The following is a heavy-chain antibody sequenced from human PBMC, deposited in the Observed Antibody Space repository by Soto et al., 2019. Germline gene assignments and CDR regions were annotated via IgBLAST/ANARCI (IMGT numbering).Heavy chain of an antibody. V-gene: IGHV4-34*01. D-gene: IGHD3-10*01. CDR2: INHSGST. J-gene: IGHJ4*02. Sequence: SETLSLTCAVYGGSFSGYYWSWIRQPPGKGLEWIGEINHSGSTNYNPPLKSRVTISVDTSKNQFSLKLSSVTAADTAVYYCASPRGYYGSGSHNGFDYWGQGTLVTVSS. CDR3: ASPRGYYGSGSHNGFDY. CDR1: GGSFSGYY.